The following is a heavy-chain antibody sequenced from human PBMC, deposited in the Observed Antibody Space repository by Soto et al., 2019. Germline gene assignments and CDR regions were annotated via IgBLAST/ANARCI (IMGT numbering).Heavy chain of an antibody. CDR3: ARDDSKAYYDSSGYCDY. J-gene: IGHJ4*02. CDR1: GFTFSSYG. Sequence: GGSLRLSCAASGFTFSSYGMHWVRQAPGKGLEWVAVIWYDGSNKYYADSVKGRFTISRDNSKNTLYLQMNSLRAEDTAVYYCARDDSKAYYDSSGYCDYWGQGTLVTVSS. D-gene: IGHD3-22*01. CDR2: IWYDGSNK. V-gene: IGHV3-33*01.